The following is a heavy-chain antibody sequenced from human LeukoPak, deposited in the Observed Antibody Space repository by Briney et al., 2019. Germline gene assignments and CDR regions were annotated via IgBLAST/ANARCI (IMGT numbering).Heavy chain of an antibody. CDR2: ISESGVDT. CDR3: AKGYYGSGSYGWFDP. D-gene: IGHD3-10*01. J-gene: IGHJ5*02. Sequence: GGSLRLSYTASGFTFNNYAMSWVRQAPGKGLEWVSTISESGVDTYYADSVKGRFTISRDNSKNTLYLHMNSLRAEDTAVYYCAKGYYGSGSYGWFDPWGQGTLVTVSS. CDR1: GFTFNNYA. V-gene: IGHV3-23*01.